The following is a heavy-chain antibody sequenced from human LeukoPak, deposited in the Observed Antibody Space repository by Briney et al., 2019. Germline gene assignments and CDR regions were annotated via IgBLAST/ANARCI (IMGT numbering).Heavy chain of an antibody. Sequence: YIYYSGSTNYNPSLKSRVTISVDTSKNQFSLKLSSVTAADTAVYYCARSDTAMVSGFDYWGQGTLVTVSS. J-gene: IGHJ4*02. V-gene: IGHV4-59*08. CDR3: ARSDTAMVSGFDY. CDR2: IYYSGST. D-gene: IGHD5-18*01.